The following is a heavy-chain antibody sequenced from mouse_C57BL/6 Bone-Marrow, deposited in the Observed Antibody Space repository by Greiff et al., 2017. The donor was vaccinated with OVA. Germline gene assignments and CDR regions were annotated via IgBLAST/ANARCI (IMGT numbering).Heavy chain of an antibody. CDR2: IDPETGGT. J-gene: IGHJ4*01. CDR3: TRGYSNYYARDY. Sequence: QVQLQQSGAELVRPGASVTLSCKASGYTFTDYEMHWVKQTPVHGLEWIGAIDPETGGTAYNQKFKGKAILTADKSSSTAYMELRSLTSEDSAVYYCTRGYSNYYARDYGGRGTSVTVSS. CDR1: GYTFTDYE. D-gene: IGHD2-5*01. V-gene: IGHV1-15*01.